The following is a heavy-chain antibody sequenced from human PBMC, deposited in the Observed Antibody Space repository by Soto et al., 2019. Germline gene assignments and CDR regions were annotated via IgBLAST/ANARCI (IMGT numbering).Heavy chain of an antibody. Sequence: EVQLVESGGGLVQPGGSLRLSCAASGFPFSTYSMNWVRQAPGKGLEWISYITYSGSPIYYADSVKGRFTISRDNAKDSLYLQMNRLRDDDTAMYYCATGGTSSPLADWGQGTLVTVSS. CDR2: ITYSGSPI. CDR1: GFPFSTYS. CDR3: ATGGTSSPLAD. J-gene: IGHJ4*02. D-gene: IGHD6-6*01. V-gene: IGHV3-48*02.